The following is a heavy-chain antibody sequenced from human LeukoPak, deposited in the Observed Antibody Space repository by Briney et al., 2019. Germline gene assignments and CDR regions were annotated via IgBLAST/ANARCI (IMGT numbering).Heavy chain of an antibody. CDR3: ARGPNGYSGYDYYYYYGMDV. CDR2: IYPGDSDT. D-gene: IGHD5-12*01. Sequence: GESLKISCKGSGYSFTSYWIGWVRQMPGKGLEWMGIIYPGDSDTRYSPSFQGQVTISADKSISTAYLQWSSLKASDTTMYYCARGPNGYSGYDYYYYYGMDVWGQGTTVTVSS. J-gene: IGHJ6*02. CDR1: GYSFTSYW. V-gene: IGHV5-51*01.